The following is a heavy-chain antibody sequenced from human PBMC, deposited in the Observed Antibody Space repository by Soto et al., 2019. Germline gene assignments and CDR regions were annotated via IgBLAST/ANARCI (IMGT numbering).Heavy chain of an antibody. J-gene: IGHJ6*03. CDR2: IWYDGSNK. CDR3: ARGGANKLRCLEWSMFYYYYMDV. Sequence: GGSLRLSCAASGFTFSSYGMHWVRQAPGKGLEWVAVIWYDGSNKYYADSVKGRFTISRDNSKNTLYLQMNSLRAEDTAVYYCARGGANKLRCLEWSMFYYYYMDVWGKGTTVTVSS. V-gene: IGHV3-33*01. CDR1: GFTFSSYG. D-gene: IGHD3-3*01.